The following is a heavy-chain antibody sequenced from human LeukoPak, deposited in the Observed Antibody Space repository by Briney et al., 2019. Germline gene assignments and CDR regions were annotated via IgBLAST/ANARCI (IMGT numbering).Heavy chain of an antibody. CDR1: GGSISSGDYY. J-gene: IGHJ5*02. Sequence: PSETLSLTCTVSGGSISSGDYYWSWIRQPPGKGLEWIGYIYYSGSTYYNPSLKSRVTISADTSKNQFSLKLSSVTAADTAVYYCARVNEQYQLPKSNWFDPWGQGTLVTVSS. CDR2: IYYSGST. V-gene: IGHV4-30-4*01. D-gene: IGHD2-2*01. CDR3: ARVNEQYQLPKSNWFDP.